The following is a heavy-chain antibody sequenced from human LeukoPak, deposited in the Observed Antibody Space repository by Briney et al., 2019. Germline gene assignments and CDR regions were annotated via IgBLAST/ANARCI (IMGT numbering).Heavy chain of an antibody. CDR2: IYYSGST. D-gene: IGHD4-17*01. J-gene: IGHJ5*02. V-gene: IGHV4-59*01. CDR3: ARAIPPVTTKFWFDP. Sequence: SETLSLTCAVYGGSFSDYYWSWIRQPPGKGLEWIGYIYYSGSTNYNPSLKSRVTISVDTSKNQFSLKLSSVTAADTAVYYCARAIPPVTTKFWFDPWGQGTLVTVSS. CDR1: GGSFSDYY.